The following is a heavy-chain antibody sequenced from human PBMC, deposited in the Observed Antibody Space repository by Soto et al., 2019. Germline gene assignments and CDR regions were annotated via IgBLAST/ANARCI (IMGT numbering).Heavy chain of an antibody. CDR3: ASSSLYGMDV. CDR1: GTSMNNYH. Sequence: TCTISGTSMNNYHCTLIRQPAGKGTEWFGRIPRNGNTDSNPSHESRVTMSVDTSKNQFFLKVGSVTAADTAVYYCASSSLYGMDVWGQGFTVTVTS. V-gene: IGHV4-4*07. J-gene: IGHJ6*02. CDR2: IPRNGNT.